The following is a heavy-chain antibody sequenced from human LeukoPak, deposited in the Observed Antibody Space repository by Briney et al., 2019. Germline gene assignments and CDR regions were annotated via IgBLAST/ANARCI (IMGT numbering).Heavy chain of an antibody. CDR2: ISSSSSYI. CDR3: ARGPLGYFDY. Sequence: GGSLRLSCAASGFTFSNAWMSWVRQAPGKGLEWVSSISSSSSYIYYADSVKGRFTISRDNAKNSLYLQMNSLRAEDTAVYYCARGPLGYFDYWGQGTLVTVSS. D-gene: IGHD3-16*01. J-gene: IGHJ4*02. V-gene: IGHV3-21*01. CDR1: GFTFSNAW.